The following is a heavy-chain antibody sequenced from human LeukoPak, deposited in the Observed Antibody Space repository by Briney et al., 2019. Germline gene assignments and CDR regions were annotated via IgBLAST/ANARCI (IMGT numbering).Heavy chain of an antibody. CDR3: AREDHSSTLWGDYYFDY. D-gene: IGHD6-13*01. Sequence: PGRSLRLSCAASGFTFSSYGMQWVRQAPGKGLDWVAGIWYDGSNKNYADSVKGRFTISRDNSKNTLYLQMNSLRAEDTAVYYCAREDHSSTLWGDYYFDYWGQGTLVTVSS. J-gene: IGHJ4*02. CDR1: GFTFSSYG. V-gene: IGHV3-33*01. CDR2: IWYDGSNK.